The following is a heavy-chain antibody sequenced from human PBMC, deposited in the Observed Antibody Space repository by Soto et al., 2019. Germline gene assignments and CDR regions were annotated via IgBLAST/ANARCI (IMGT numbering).Heavy chain of an antibody. J-gene: IGHJ4*02. Sequence: GESLKISCKASGCSFNRYWIGWVRQMPGQGLEWMGVIFPDDSDIRHSPAFRGQVTISADKSINTVYLQYTGLKASDTATYYCARRISWYYFDSWGQGTPVTVSS. CDR3: ARRISWYYFDS. CDR1: GCSFNRYW. V-gene: IGHV5-51*01. CDR2: IFPDDSDI. D-gene: IGHD1-1*01.